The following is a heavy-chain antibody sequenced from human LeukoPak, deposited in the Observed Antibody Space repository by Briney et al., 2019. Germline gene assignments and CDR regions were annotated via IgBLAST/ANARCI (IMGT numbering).Heavy chain of an antibody. Sequence: PGGSLRLSCAASGFTFSSYAMHWVRQAPGKGLEWVAVIWYDGSNKYYADSVKGRFTISRDNSKNTLYLQMNSLRAEDTAVYYCARGQPDYGMDVWGQGTTVTVSS. V-gene: IGHV3-33*08. CDR1: GFTFSSYA. CDR3: ARGQPDYGMDV. CDR2: IWYDGSNK. J-gene: IGHJ6*02.